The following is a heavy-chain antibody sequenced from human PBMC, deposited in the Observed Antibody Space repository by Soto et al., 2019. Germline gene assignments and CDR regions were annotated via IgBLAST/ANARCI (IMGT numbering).Heavy chain of an antibody. V-gene: IGHV3-43D*03. Sequence: GGSLRLSCAASGFTFDDYAMHWVRQAPGKGLEWVSLISWDGGSTYYADSVKGRFTISRDNSKNSLYLQMNSLRAEDTAMYYCAKDKDHGSGSYYDYWGQGTLVTVSS. CDR2: ISWDGGST. CDR1: GFTFDDYA. CDR3: AKDKDHGSGSYYDY. D-gene: IGHD3-10*01. J-gene: IGHJ4*02.